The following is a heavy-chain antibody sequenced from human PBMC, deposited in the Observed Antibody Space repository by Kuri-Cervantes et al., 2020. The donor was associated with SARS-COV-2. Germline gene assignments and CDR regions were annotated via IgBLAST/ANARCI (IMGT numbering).Heavy chain of an antibody. CDR1: ETTFPNYD. Sequence: ASVKVSCKAPETTFPNYDINWVRQVPGQGLEWIGWMNPNNGNTGYAQKFQGRVTITRDTSMNTAYMDLGSLTSEDTGVYYCARMTPRGVWGDPFDVWGQGTKVTVSS. CDR2: MNPNNGNT. V-gene: IGHV1-8*01. J-gene: IGHJ3*01. D-gene: IGHD3-16*01. CDR3: ARMTPRGVWGDPFDV.